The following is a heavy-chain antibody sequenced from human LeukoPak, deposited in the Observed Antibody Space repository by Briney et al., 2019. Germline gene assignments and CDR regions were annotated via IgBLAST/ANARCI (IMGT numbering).Heavy chain of an antibody. Sequence: PVKVSCKASGGTFSSYAISWVRQAPGQGLEWMGRIIPILGIANYAQKFQGRVTITADKSTSTAYMELSSLRSEDTAVYYCARKRDDDDAFDIWGQGTMVTVSS. D-gene: IGHD1-1*01. CDR2: IIPILGIA. CDR1: GGTFSSYA. J-gene: IGHJ3*02. CDR3: ARKRDDDDAFDI. V-gene: IGHV1-69*04.